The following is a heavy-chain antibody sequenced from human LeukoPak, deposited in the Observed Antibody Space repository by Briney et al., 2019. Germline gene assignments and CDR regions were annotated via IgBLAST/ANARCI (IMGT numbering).Heavy chain of an antibody. D-gene: IGHD2-15*01. V-gene: IGHV3-23*01. J-gene: IGHJ4*02. CDR1: GFTFNTYA. CDR2: MSGSGGRT. CDR3: AKWGCSGGSCYPFDY. Sequence: GGSLRLSCAASGFTFNTYAMSWVRQAPGKGLEWVPAMSGSGGRTYYADSVKGRFTISRDNSKNTLYLQMNSLRAEDTAVYYCAKWGCSGGSCYPFDYWGQGTLVTVSS.